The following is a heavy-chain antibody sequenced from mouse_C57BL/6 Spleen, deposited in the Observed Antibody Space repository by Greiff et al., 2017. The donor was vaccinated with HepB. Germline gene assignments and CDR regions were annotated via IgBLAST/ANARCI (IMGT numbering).Heavy chain of an antibody. J-gene: IGHJ2*01. V-gene: IGHV1-63*01. CDR1: GYTFTNYW. Sequence: QVQLQQSGAELVRPGTSVKMSCKASGYTFTNYWIGWAKQRPGHGLEWIGDIYPGGGYTNYNEKFKGKATLTADKSSSTAYMQFSSLTSEDAAIYYCARGDYEPYYFDYWGQGTTLTVSS. CDR3: ARGDYEPYYFDY. CDR2: IYPGGGYT. D-gene: IGHD1-1*01.